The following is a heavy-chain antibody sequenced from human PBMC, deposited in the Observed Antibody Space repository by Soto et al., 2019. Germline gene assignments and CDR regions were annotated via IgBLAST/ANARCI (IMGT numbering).Heavy chain of an antibody. J-gene: IGHJ5*02. V-gene: IGHV4-59*01. CDR3: ARDLAVAGNWFDP. Sequence: QVQLQESGPGLVKPSETLSLTCTVSGGSISSYYWSWIRQPPGKGLEWIGYIYYSGSTNYNPSLKSRVTISVDMSKNQVSLKLSSVIAADTAVYYCARDLAVAGNWFDPWGQGTLVTVSS. D-gene: IGHD6-19*01. CDR2: IYYSGST. CDR1: GGSISSYY.